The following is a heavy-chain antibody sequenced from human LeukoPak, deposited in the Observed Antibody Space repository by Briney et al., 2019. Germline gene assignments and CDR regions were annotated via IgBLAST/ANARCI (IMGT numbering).Heavy chain of an antibody. CDR1: GYSISSGYY. Sequence: PSETLSLTCTVSGYSISSGYYWSWIRQPPGKGLEWIGYIYYSGSTDYNPSLKSRVTISADTSKNQFSLKLSSVTAADTAVYYCARGKSKFDYWGQGTLVTVSS. J-gene: IGHJ4*02. CDR3: ARGKSKFDY. V-gene: IGHV4-30-4*01. CDR2: IYYSGST.